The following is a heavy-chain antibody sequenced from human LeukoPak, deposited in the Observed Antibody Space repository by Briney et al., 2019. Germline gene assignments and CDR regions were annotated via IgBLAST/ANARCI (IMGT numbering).Heavy chain of an antibody. CDR3: ARGLLYDFWSGYYSGNYGYFDY. V-gene: IGHV4-39*01. CDR2: IYYSGST. D-gene: IGHD3-3*01. CDR1: GGSISSSSYY. J-gene: IGHJ4*02. Sequence: PSETLSLTCTVSGGSISSSSYYWGWIRQPPGKGLEWIGSIYYSGSTYYNPSLKSRVTISVDTSKNQFSLKLSSVTAADTAVYYCARGLLYDFWSGYYSGNYGYFDYWGQGTLVTVSS.